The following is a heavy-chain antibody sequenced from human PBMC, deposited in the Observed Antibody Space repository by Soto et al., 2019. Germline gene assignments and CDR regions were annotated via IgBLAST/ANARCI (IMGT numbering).Heavy chain of an antibody. V-gene: IGHV3-23*01. CDR2: ISGSGGST. D-gene: IGHD5-18*01. Sequence: EVQLLESGGGLVQPGGSLRLSCAASGFTFSSYAMSWVRQAPGKGLEWVSAISGSGGSTYYADSVKGRFAISRDNSKNTLYLQMNSLRAEDTAVYYCAKDLRGYSYGSDCWGQGTLVTVSS. CDR3: AKDLRGYSYGSDC. J-gene: IGHJ4*02. CDR1: GFTFSSYA.